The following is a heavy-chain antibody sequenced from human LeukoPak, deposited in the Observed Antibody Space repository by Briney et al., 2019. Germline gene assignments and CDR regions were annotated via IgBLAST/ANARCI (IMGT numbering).Heavy chain of an antibody. CDR1: GYTFTGYY. CDR2: INPNSGGT. J-gene: IGHJ4*02. D-gene: IGHD1-26*01. V-gene: IGHV1-2*02. Sequence: ASVKVSCKASGYTFTGYYMHWVRQAPGQGLEWMGWINPNSGGTDYAQKFQGRVTMTRDTSISTAYMELSRLRSEDTAVYYCASERVVGAIDDDYWGQGTLVTVSS. CDR3: ASERVVGAIDDDY.